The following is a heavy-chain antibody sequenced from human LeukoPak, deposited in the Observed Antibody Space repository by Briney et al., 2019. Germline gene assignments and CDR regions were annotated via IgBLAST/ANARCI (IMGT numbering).Heavy chain of an antibody. CDR3: ARRLTQYDCFDP. CDR1: GDSVSSNSVT. D-gene: IGHD2-2*01. CDR2: TYYRSTWYN. J-gene: IGHJ5*02. Sequence: PSQTLSLTCAISGDSVSSNSVTWNWTRQSPSGGLEWLGRTYYRSTWYNDYAVSVRGRITVNPDTSKNQFSLHLNSVTPEDTAVYYCARRLTQYDCFDPWGQGILVTVSS. V-gene: IGHV6-1*01.